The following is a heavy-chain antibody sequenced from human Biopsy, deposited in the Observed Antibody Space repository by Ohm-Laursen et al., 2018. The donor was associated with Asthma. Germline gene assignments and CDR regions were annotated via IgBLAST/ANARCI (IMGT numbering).Heavy chain of an antibody. V-gene: IGHV1-18*01. CDR1: DYIFPRYS. CDR2: ISVHNGDT. J-gene: IGHJ4*02. CDR3: ARHPYNFGGFDY. Sequence: SVKVSCKASDYIFPRYSISWVRQAPGHGLEWMGWISVHNGDTKYAQKFQGRVSLTTDTSTGTSYMDLRSLRSDDTAVYYCARHPYNFGGFDYWGQGSLVLVSS. D-gene: IGHD5-24*01.